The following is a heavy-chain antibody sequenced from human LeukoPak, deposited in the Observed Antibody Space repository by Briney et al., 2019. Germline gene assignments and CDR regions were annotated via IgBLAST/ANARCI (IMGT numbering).Heavy chain of an antibody. Sequence: PSETLSLTCTVSGGSISSYYWSWIRQPPGKGLEWIGYIYYSGSTNYNPSLKSRVTISVDTSKNQFSLKLSSVTAADTAVYYCARGKGDFPPYYYYYMDVWGKGTTVTVSS. CDR1: GGSISSYY. D-gene: IGHD3-16*01. CDR3: ARGKGDFPPYYYYYMDV. V-gene: IGHV4-59*01. CDR2: IYYSGST. J-gene: IGHJ6*03.